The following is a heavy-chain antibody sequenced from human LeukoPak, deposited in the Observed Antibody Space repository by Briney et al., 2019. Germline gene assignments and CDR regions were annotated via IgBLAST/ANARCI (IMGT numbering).Heavy chain of an antibody. D-gene: IGHD6-6*01. J-gene: IGHJ4*02. CDR1: GFTFDDYA. Sequence: GRSLRLSCAASGFTFDDYAMHWVRQPPGNGLEWVSGISWNSGSIGYADSVKGRFTISRDNAKNSLYLQMNSLRAEDMALYYCTKALTDSSSSYFDNWGQGTLVTVSS. CDR3: TKALTDSSSSYFDN. CDR2: ISWNSGSI. V-gene: IGHV3-9*03.